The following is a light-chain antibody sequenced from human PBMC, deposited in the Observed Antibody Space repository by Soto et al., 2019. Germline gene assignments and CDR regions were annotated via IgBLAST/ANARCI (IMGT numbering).Light chain of an antibody. Sequence: QSALTQPASVSGSPGQSITISCTGTSSDVGGYNYVSWYQLHPGKAPKLMVYEVSNRPAGVSNRFSGSKSGNTAYLTISGLQAEDEADYYCSSYTSSTAYVFGTGTKLTGL. CDR1: SSDVGGYNY. CDR3: SSYTSSTAYV. V-gene: IGLV2-14*01. CDR2: EVS. J-gene: IGLJ1*01.